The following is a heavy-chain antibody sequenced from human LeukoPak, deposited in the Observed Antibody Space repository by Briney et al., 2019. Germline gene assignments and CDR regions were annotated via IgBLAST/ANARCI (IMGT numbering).Heavy chain of an antibody. Sequence: GSLRLSCAAPGFTVSSNYMGWVRQAPGKGLEWVSVIYSGGSTYYADSVKGRFTISRDNSKNTLYLQMNSLRAEDTAVYYCARDIQYCSSTSCYPYFDYWGQGTLVTVSS. CDR2: IYSGGST. V-gene: IGHV3-53*01. J-gene: IGHJ4*02. D-gene: IGHD2-2*01. CDR3: ARDIQYCSSTSCYPYFDY. CDR1: GFTVSSNY.